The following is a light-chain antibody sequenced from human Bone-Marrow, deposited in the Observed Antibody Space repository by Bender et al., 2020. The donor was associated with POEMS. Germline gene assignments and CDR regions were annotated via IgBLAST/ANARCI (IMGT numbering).Light chain of an antibody. CDR3: YADAGSKV. CDR1: RSDFVDYNL. CDR2: EGS. J-gene: IGLJ1*01. Sequence: QSALTQPASVSGSPGQSITISCTGTRSDFVDYNLVSWYQHHPGKAPKLIIYYEGSRPPSGVSHPCSGSKSGNTVSMTSSGIEAEAEADYYCYADAGSKVFGTGTKVTVL. V-gene: IGLV2-23*01.